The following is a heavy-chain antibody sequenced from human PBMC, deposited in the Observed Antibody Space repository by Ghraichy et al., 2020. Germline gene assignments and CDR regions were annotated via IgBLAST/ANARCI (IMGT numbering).Heavy chain of an antibody. Sequence: GGSLRLSCTASGFTLGDYATSWVRQAPGKGLEWVGFIRSKAYGGTTEYAASVKGRFTISRDESKTIAYLQMNSLKTEDTAVYYCTITIPATTGGMDLWGQGTTVTVSS. J-gene: IGHJ6*02. CDR3: TITIPATTGGMDL. V-gene: IGHV3-49*04. D-gene: IGHD1-26*01. CDR1: GFTLGDYA. CDR2: IRSKAYGGTT.